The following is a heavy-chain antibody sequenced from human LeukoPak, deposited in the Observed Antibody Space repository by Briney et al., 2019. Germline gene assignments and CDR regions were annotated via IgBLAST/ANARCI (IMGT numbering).Heavy chain of an antibody. Sequence: ASVKVSCKASGYTFTSYGISWVRQAPGQGLEWMGWMNPNSGNTGYAQKFQGRVTITRNTSISTAYMELSSLRSEDTAVYYCARGLRGSWTPGPAFDIWGQGTMVTVSS. CDR1: GYTFTSYG. J-gene: IGHJ3*02. D-gene: IGHD6-13*01. CDR2: MNPNSGNT. CDR3: ARGLRGSWTPGPAFDI. V-gene: IGHV1-8*03.